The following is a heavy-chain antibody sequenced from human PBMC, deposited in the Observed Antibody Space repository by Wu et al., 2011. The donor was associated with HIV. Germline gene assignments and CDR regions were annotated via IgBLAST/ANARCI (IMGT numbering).Heavy chain of an antibody. D-gene: IGHD2-21*01. V-gene: IGHV1-2*02. CDR2: INANSGDT. CDR3: ARDLGGDEDY. CDR1: GYTFSGYY. Sequence: QVQLVQSGAEVKQPGASVKVSCKASGYTFSGYYMHWVRQAPGQGLEWMGWINANSGDTKYAQKFQGRVTMTGDTSISTAYMELTSLRSDDTAVYYCARDLGGDEDYWGQGTLVTVSS. J-gene: IGHJ4*02.